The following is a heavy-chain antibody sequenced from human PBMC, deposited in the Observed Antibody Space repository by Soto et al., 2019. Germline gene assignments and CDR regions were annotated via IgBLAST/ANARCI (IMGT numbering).Heavy chain of an antibody. J-gene: IGHJ6*02. CDR1: GFTFSSFG. V-gene: IGHV3-30*18. CDR2: MSFDGNSK. CDR3: AKDKGRSLTGGMDV. D-gene: IGHD3-9*01. Sequence: QVQLVESGGGVVQPGRSLRLSCAASGFTFSSFGMHWVRQAPGKGLEWVVVMSFDGNSKYYADSMKGRFIISRDNSKNTLYLEMNSLRAEDTAVYYCAKDKGRSLTGGMDVWGQGTTVTVSS.